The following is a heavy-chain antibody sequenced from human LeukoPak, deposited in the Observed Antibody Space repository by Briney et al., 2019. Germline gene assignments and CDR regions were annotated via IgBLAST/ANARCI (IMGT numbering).Heavy chain of an antibody. CDR2: INHSGST. D-gene: IGHD2-2*01. J-gene: IGHJ4*02. CDR3: ARAAQRYCSSTSCYPPYFDY. Sequence: SETLSLTCAVYGGSFSGYYWSWIRQPPGKGLEWIGEINHSGSTNYNPSLKSRVTISADTSKNQFSLKLSSVTAADTAVYYCARAAQRYCSSTSCYPPYFDYWGQGTLVTVSS. CDR1: GGSFSGYY. V-gene: IGHV4-34*01.